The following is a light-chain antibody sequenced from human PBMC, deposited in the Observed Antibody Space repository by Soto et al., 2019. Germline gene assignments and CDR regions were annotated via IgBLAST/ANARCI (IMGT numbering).Light chain of an antibody. J-gene: IGKJ2*01. CDR3: QQYHTSPPRYT. V-gene: IGKV3-20*01. CDR2: AAS. Sequence: EIVLTQSPGALSLSPGDRATLSCRASQTVSNTCLAWYQQKPGQAPSLLIYAASSRATGIPDRFSGSGSGTDFTLTISRLEPEDFAVYYCQQYHTSPPRYTFGQGTRLEIK. CDR1: QTVSNTC.